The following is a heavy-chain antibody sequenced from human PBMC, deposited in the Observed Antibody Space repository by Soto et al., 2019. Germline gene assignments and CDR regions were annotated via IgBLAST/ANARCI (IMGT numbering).Heavy chain of an antibody. D-gene: IGHD4-4*01. Sequence: SETLSLTCTVSGGSISSGGYYWSWIRQHPGKGLEWTGYIYYSGSTYYNPSLKSRVTISVDTSKNQFSLKLSSVTAADTAVYYCARGDYKKFDYWGQGTLVTVSS. CDR3: ARGDYKKFDY. V-gene: IGHV4-31*03. CDR2: IYYSGST. J-gene: IGHJ4*02. CDR1: GGSISSGGYY.